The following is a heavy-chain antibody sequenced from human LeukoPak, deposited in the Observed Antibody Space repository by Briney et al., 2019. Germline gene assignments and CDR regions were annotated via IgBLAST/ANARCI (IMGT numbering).Heavy chain of an antibody. CDR3: ARVSESGSSSPFDY. D-gene: IGHD1-26*01. CDR2: INHSGST. CDR1: GGSFSGYY. Sequence: SETLPLTCAVYGGSFSGYYWSWIRQPPGKGLEWIGEINHSGSTNYNPSLKSRVTISVDTSKNQFSLKLSSVTAADTAVYYCARVSESGSSSPFDYWGQGTLVTVSS. V-gene: IGHV4-34*01. J-gene: IGHJ4*02.